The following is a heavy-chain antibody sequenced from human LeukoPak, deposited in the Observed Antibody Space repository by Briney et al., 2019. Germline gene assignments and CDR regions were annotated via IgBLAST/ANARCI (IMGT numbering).Heavy chain of an antibody. CDR2: ISSSGSTI. Sequence: GGALRLSCAASGFTFSSYEMNWGRHAPGKGLGWVSYISSSGSTIYYADSVKGRFTISRDNAKNSLYLQMNSLRAEDTAVYYCAELGITMIGGVWGKGTTVTISS. CDR3: AELGITMIGGV. J-gene: IGHJ6*04. CDR1: GFTFSSYE. D-gene: IGHD3-10*02. V-gene: IGHV3-48*03.